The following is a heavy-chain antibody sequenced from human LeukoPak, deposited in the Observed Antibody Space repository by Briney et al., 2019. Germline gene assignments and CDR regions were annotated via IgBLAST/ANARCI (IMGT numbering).Heavy chain of an antibody. V-gene: IGHV5-51*01. J-gene: IGHJ6*03. Sequence: GESLKISCKGSGYSFTSYWIGWVRQRPGKGLGWMGIFYPGESDTRYSPSFQGQITISADKSISTAYLQWSSLKASDTAMYYCARLGGSYYSSYYYYYMDVWGKGTTVTISS. CDR3: ARLGGSYYSSYYYYYMDV. D-gene: IGHD1-26*01. CDR2: FYPGESDT. CDR1: GYSFTSYW.